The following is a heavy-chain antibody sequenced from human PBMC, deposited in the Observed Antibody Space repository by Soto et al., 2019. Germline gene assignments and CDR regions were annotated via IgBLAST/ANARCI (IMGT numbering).Heavy chain of an antibody. J-gene: IGHJ4*02. CDR1: GDTFTTYY. Sequence: GASVKVCCEACGDTFTTYYIHWVRQAPGQGLEWMGVINPSGGSTTYAQKLQGRVTMTRDTSASTVYMELSSLRSEDTAVYYCARDLGGSYFDYWGQGTLVTVSS. D-gene: IGHD1-26*01. CDR2: INPSGGST. CDR3: ARDLGGSYFDY. V-gene: IGHV1-46*01.